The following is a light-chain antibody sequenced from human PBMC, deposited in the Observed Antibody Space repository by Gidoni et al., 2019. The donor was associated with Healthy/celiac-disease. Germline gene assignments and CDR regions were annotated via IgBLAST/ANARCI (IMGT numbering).Light chain of an antibody. CDR1: SSNLGSNY. J-gene: IGLJ3*02. V-gene: IGLV1-47*01. CDR3: AAWDDSLSGLV. CDR2: RNN. Sequence: QSVLTQPPPASGTTGHGVTISCSGSSSNLGSNYVYWYQQPPGTAPKHLIYRNNKRPSAVPYRFSGAKSCTSAALAIIWLRSEDEADYYCAAWDDSLSGLVFGGGTKLTVL.